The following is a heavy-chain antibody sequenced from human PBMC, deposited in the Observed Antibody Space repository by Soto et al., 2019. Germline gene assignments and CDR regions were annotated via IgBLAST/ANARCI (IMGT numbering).Heavy chain of an antibody. D-gene: IGHD6-13*01. CDR1: GFTFSSYE. CDR2: ISSSGSTI. V-gene: IGHV3-48*03. Sequence: GSLRLSCAASGFTFSSYEMNWVRQAPGKGLEWVSYISSSGSTIYYADSVKGRFTISRDNAKNSLYLQMNSLRAEDTAVYYSARDLAAGGGFAFDSCGRGTMVMVS. J-gene: IGHJ3*02. CDR3: ARDLAAGGGFAFDS.